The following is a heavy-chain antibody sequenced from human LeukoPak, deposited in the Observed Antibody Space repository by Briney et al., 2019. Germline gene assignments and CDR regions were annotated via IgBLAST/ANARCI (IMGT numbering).Heavy chain of an antibody. CDR1: GGTFSSYA. J-gene: IGHJ4*02. CDR2: IIPIFGTA. CDR3: ARGTLVGATLGGNDY. D-gene: IGHD1-26*01. V-gene: IGHV1-69*13. Sequence: SVKVSCKASGGTFSSYAISWVRQAPGQGLEWMGGIIPIFGTANYAQKFQGRVTVTADESTSTAYMELSSLRSEDTAVYYCARGTLVGATLGGNDYWGQGTLVTVSS.